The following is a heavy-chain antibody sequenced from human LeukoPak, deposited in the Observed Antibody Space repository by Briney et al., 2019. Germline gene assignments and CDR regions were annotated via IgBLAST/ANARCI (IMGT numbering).Heavy chain of an antibody. V-gene: IGHV4-34*01. D-gene: IGHD3-3*01. CDR3: ARFSRFTGYNWFDP. J-gene: IGHJ5*02. CDR1: GGSFSGYY. CDR2: INHSGST. Sequence: PSETLSLTCAVYGGSFSGYYWSWIRQPPGKGLEWTGEINHSGSTNYNPSLKSRVTTSVDTSKNQFSLKLSSVTAADTAVYYCARFSRFTGYNWFDPWGQGTLVTVSS.